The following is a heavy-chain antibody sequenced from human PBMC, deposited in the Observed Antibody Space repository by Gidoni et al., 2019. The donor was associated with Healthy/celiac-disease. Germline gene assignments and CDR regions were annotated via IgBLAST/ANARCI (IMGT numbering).Heavy chain of an antibody. J-gene: IGHJ4*02. CDR2: ISGSGGST. V-gene: IGHV3-23*01. D-gene: IGHD3-3*01. CDR3: VKDPATIFSVSFFYGPRYFDY. Sequence: VSAISGSGGSTYYADSVKGRFTISRDNSKNTLYLQMNSLRAEDTAVYYCVKDPATIFSVSFFYGPRYFDYWGQGTLVTVSS.